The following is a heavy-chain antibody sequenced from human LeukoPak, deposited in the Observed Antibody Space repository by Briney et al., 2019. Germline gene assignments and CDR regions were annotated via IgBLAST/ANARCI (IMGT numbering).Heavy chain of an antibody. Sequence: ASVKVSCKASGYTFTGYYMHWVRQAPGQGIEWMGWINPNSGDTNYAQNFQGRVTMTRDTSISTAYMELSRLTSDDTAVHYCARDPNIAIIPAAEYYFDYWGQGTLVTVSS. CDR3: ARDPNIAIIPAAEYYFDY. D-gene: IGHD2-2*01. CDR2: INPNSGDT. CDR1: GYTFTGYY. J-gene: IGHJ4*02. V-gene: IGHV1-2*02.